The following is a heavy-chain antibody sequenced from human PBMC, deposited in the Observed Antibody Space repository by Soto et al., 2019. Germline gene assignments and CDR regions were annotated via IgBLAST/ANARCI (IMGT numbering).Heavy chain of an antibody. CDR2: IWYDGSNK. J-gene: IGHJ4*02. CDR1: GFTFNNYG. CDR3: ARGDVGSGILIDY. D-gene: IGHD3-10*01. V-gene: IGHV3-33*01. Sequence: QVQLVESGGGVVQPGRSLRLSCAASGFTFNNYGVHWVRQAPGKGLEWVADIWYDGSNKYSADSVKGRFTISRDNSKNTLYLQMNSLRPEDTAVYYCARGDVGSGILIDYWGQGTLVTVSS.